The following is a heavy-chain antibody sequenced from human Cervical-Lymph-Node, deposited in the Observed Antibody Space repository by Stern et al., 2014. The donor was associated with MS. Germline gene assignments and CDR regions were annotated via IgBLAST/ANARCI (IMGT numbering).Heavy chain of an antibody. CDR3: ARARATRHLDS. Sequence: VQLVESGPGLVKPSATLSLTCNVSGGSMSGNYWTWIRQPPGKGLEWIGYIYHSGSTTSNPALKSRVTISIDTSKNQFSLKLSSVGASDTAIYYCARARATRHLDSWGQGTLVTVSS. V-gene: IGHV4-59*01. J-gene: IGHJ4*02. CDR1: GGSMSGNY. CDR2: IYHSGST.